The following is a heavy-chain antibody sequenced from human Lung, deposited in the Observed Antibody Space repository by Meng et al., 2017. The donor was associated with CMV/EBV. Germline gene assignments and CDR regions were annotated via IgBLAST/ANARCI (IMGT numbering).Heavy chain of an antibody. J-gene: IGHJ4*02. CDR2: IIPMFGTK. Sequence: SXXVSCKASGGTFSSYAISWVRQAPGQGLEWMGGIIPMFGTKSYAQKFQGRVTITTDESTSTAYMELSSLRSEDTAVYYCARESLQSGCFDYWGQGPLVTVSS. CDR1: GGTFSSYA. CDR3: ARESLQSGCFDY. V-gene: IGHV1-69*05.